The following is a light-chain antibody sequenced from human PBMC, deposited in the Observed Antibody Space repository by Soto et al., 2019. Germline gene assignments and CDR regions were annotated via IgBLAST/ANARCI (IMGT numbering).Light chain of an antibody. Sequence: DTPLTHSPSSLSASVWDRLPIXYLASQSISNYLNWYQQKPGKAPKVLIYAASNLQSGVPSRFSGSGSGTDFTLTISSLQPEDFATYYCQQSYSTPITFGQGTRLENK. CDR3: QQSYSTPIT. V-gene: IGKV1-39*01. CDR2: AAS. J-gene: IGKJ5*01. CDR1: QSISNY.